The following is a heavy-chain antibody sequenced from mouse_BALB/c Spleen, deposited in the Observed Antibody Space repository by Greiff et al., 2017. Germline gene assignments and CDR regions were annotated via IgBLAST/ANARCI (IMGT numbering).Heavy chain of an antibody. Sequence: EVQLQQSGPGLVKPSQSLSLTCSVTGYSITSGYYWNWIRQFPGNKLEWMGYISYDGSNNYNPSLKNRISITRDTSKNQFFLKLNSVTTEDTATYYCAREGTGYYAMDYWGQGTSVTVSS. V-gene: IGHV3-6*02. CDR3: AREGTGYYAMDY. CDR2: ISYDGSN. D-gene: IGHD3-3*01. J-gene: IGHJ4*01. CDR1: GYSITSGYY.